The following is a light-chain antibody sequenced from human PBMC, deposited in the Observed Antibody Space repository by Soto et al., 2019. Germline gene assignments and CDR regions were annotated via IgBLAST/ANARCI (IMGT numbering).Light chain of an antibody. Sequence: EIVMTQSPATLSVSPGERATLSCRASQSISNHLAWYQQKPGQAPRLLIYVASTRATGIPARFSGSGSGTEFTLTISSLQSEDFAVYYCQQFNNWLWTFGQGTKVEIK. J-gene: IGKJ1*01. CDR2: VAS. CDR1: QSISNH. V-gene: IGKV3-15*01. CDR3: QQFNNWLWT.